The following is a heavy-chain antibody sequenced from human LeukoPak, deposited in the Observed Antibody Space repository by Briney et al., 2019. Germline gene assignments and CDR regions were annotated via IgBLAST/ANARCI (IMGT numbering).Heavy chain of an antibody. V-gene: IGHV3-53*01. D-gene: IGHD3-10*01. CDR3: ARDNYGKNYFDY. J-gene: IGHJ4*02. Sequence: GGSLRLSCAASGFTVSRNYMSWVRQAPGKGLEWVSVIYTGGDTYYADSVKGRFTIPRDISQNTLYLQMNSLRAEDTAVYYCARDNYGKNYFDYWGQGTLVTVSS. CDR1: GFTVSRNY. CDR2: IYTGGDT.